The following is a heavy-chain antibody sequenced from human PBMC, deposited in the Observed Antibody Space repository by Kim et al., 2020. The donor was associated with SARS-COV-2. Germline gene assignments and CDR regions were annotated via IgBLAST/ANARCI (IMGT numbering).Heavy chain of an antibody. Sequence: GGSLRLSCAASGFSFFNAWMTWVRQSPGKGLEWVGHIRSMTDGGTTDYAAPVKGRFTISRDDSKNSLFLHMDNLETEDTAVYYCATEFIAGHPPVAWGRGTLVTVAS. D-gene: IGHD6-13*01. CDR3: ATEFIAGHPPVA. V-gene: IGHV3-15*01. CDR1: GFSFFNAW. J-gene: IGHJ5*02. CDR2: IRSMTDGGTT.